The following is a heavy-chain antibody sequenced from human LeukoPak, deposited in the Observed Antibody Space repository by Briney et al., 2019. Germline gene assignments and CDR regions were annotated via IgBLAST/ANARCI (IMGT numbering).Heavy chain of an antibody. CDR1: GYTFTSYG. V-gene: IGHV1-69*13. CDR3: ARARYSSVFHYYGMDV. J-gene: IGHJ6*02. D-gene: IGHD6-19*01. CDR2: IIPIFGTA. Sequence: SLKVSCKASGYTFTSYGISWVRQAPGQGLEWMGGIIPIFGTANYAQEFQGRVTITADESTSTAYMELSSLRSEDTAVYYCARARYSSVFHYYGMDVWGQGTTVTVSS.